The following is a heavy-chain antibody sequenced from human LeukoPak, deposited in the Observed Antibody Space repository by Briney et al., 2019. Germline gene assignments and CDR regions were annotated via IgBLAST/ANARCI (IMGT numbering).Heavy chain of an antibody. Sequence: GASVTVSFKASGGTFSSYAISWVRQAPGQGLEWMGGIIPIFGTANYAQKFQGRVTITTDESTSTAYMELSSLRSEDTAVYYCASLYSSSSGAYYYYMDVWGKGTMVTVSS. CDR3: ASLYSSSSGAYYYYMDV. D-gene: IGHD6-6*01. CDR1: GGTFSSYA. CDR2: IIPIFGTA. J-gene: IGHJ6*03. V-gene: IGHV1-69*05.